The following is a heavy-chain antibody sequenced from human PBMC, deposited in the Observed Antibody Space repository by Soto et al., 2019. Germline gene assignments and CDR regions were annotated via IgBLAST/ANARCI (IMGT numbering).Heavy chain of an antibody. V-gene: IGHV4-39*01. CDR2: IYYSGST. CDR1: GGSISSSSYY. Sequence: PSETLSLTCTVSGGSISSSSYYWGWIRQPPGKGLEWIGSIYYSGSTYYNPSLKSRVTISVDTSKNQFSLKLSSVTAADTAVYYCARLQARPTYYYYYGMDVWGQGTTVTVSS. CDR3: ARLQARPTYYYYYGMDV. D-gene: IGHD6-6*01. J-gene: IGHJ6*02.